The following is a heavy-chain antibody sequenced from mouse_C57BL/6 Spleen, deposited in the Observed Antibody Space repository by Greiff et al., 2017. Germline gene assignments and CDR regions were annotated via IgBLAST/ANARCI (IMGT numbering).Heavy chain of an antibody. D-gene: IGHD2-4*01. CDR3: ARWIYDYDPYAMDY. CDR1: GYAFSSSW. J-gene: IGHJ4*01. CDR2: IYPGDGDT. Sequence: LVESGPELVKPGASVKISCKASGYAFSSSWMNWVKQRPGKGLEWIGRIYPGDGDTNYNGKFKGKATLTADKSSSTAYMQLSSLTSEDSAVYFCARWIYDYDPYAMDYWGQGTSVTVSS. V-gene: IGHV1-82*01.